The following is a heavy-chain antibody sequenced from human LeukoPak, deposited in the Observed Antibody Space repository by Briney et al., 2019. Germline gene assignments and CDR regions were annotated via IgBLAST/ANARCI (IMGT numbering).Heavy chain of an antibody. Sequence: ASVKVSCKASGYTFTSYGISWVRQAPGQGLEWMGWISAYNGNTNYAQKLQGRVTMTTDTSTSTAYMELRSLRSDDTAVYYCARALSDILTGYYRLRWFDPWGQGTLVTVSS. D-gene: IGHD3-9*01. V-gene: IGHV1-18*01. CDR3: ARALSDILTGYYRLRWFDP. CDR1: GYTFTSYG. CDR2: ISAYNGNT. J-gene: IGHJ5*02.